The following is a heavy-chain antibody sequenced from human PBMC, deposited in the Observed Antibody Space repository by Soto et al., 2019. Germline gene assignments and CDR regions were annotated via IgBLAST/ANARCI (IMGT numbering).Heavy chain of an antibody. CDR1: ALSFGSYT. CDR2: ISGRATTT. CDR3: ARMGYCSSVTCKYYFYYYGMDV. D-gene: IGHD2-2*01. V-gene: IGHV3-48*02. Sequence: GGTQVVASYTAALSFGSYTLNRVRQAKGKGLEWFSFISGRATTTYSADSVKGRFTVYRDNAKNSLYLEVTSLRDEDTDVYYCARMGYCSSVTCKYYFYYYGMDVWGQGTTVTASS. J-gene: IGHJ6*02.